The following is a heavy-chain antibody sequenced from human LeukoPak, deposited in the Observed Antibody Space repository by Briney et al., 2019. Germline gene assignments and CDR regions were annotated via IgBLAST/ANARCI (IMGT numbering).Heavy chain of an antibody. V-gene: IGHV3-21*01. Sequence: PGGSLRLSCAASGFTFSSYSMNWVRQAPGKGLEWVSSISSSSSYIYYADSVKGRFTISRDNDENSLYLQMNSLRDEDTAVYYCARDLVYYSSGGTVDPWGQGTLVTVSS. D-gene: IGHD3-10*01. J-gene: IGHJ5*02. CDR3: ARDLVYYSSGGTVDP. CDR1: GFTFSSYS. CDR2: ISSSSSYI.